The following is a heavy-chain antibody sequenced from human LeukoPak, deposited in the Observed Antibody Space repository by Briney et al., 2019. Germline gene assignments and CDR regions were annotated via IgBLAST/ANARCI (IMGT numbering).Heavy chain of an antibody. CDR2: IYSAGNT. CDR3: VRGGTPGYSSGRIDY. Sequence: GGSLRLSCVASGFTVSSNYMSWVRQAPRKGLEWVSVIYSAGNTYYADSVKGRFTISRHNSKNTLYLQMNSLRVEDTAVYYCVRGGTPGYSSGRIDYWGQGTLVTVSS. D-gene: IGHD6-19*01. J-gene: IGHJ4*02. V-gene: IGHV3-53*04. CDR1: GFTVSSNY.